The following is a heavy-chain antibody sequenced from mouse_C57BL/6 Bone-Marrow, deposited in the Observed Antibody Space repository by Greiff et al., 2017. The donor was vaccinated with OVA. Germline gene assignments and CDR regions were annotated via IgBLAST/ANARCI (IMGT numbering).Heavy chain of an antibody. V-gene: IGHV1-19*01. CDR3: ARRVYDGYYVGPAWFAY. J-gene: IGHJ3*01. CDR1: GYTFTDSY. Sequence: EVQLQQSGPVLVKPGASVKMSCKASGYTFTDSYMNWVKQSHGKSLEWIGVINPYNGGTSYNQKFKGKATLTVDKSSSTAYMELNSLTSEDSAVYYCARRVYDGYYVGPAWFAYWGQGTLVTVS. CDR2: INPYNGGT. D-gene: IGHD2-3*01.